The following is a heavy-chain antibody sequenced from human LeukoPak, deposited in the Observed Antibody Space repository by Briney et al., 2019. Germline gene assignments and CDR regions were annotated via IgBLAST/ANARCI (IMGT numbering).Heavy chain of an antibody. CDR3: ARPVRAAAGYFDY. CDR2: INHSGST. V-gene: IGHV4-34*01. Sequence: PSETLSLTCAVYGGSFSGYYWSWLRQPPGKGLEWIGEINHSGSTNYNPSLKSRVTISVDASKNQFSLKLSSVTAADTAVYYCARPVRAAAGYFDYWGQGTLVTVSS. CDR1: GGSFSGYY. D-gene: IGHD6-13*01. J-gene: IGHJ4*02.